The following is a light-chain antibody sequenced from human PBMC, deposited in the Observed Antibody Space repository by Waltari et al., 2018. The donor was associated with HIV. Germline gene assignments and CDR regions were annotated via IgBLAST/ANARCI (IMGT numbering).Light chain of an antibody. CDR1: QSVLFSSNNNNY. J-gene: IGKJ3*01. V-gene: IGKV4-1*01. CDR3: QQYYSTPLFA. CDR2: WAS. Sequence: DIVMTQSPDSLAVSLGERATINCKSSQSVLFSSNNNNYLAWYQQKPGQPPKLLVYWASTRQSGVPDRFSGSGSGTDFTLTISSLQAEDVAVYYCQQYYSTPLFAFGPGTRVEIK.